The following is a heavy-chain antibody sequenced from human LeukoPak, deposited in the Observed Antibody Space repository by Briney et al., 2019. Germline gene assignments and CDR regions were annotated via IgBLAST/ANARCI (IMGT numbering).Heavy chain of an antibody. J-gene: IGHJ4*02. D-gene: IGHD5-12*01. V-gene: IGHV3-33*01. Sequence: GGSLRLSCAASGFTFSSYGMHWVRQAPGKGLEWVAVIWYDGSNKYYADSVKGRFTISRDNSKNTLYLQMNSLRAEDTAVYYCARAYSGYDAGPFDYWGQGTPVTVSS. CDR1: GFTFSSYG. CDR3: ARAYSGYDAGPFDY. CDR2: IWYDGSNK.